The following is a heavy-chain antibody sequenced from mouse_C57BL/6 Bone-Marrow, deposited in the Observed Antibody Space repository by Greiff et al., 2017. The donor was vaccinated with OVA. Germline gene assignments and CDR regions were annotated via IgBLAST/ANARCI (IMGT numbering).Heavy chain of an antibody. V-gene: IGHV2-6*03. CDR1: GFSLTRYG. Sequence: VQLQESGPGLVAPSQSLSITCTASGFSLTRYGVHWVRQPPGQGLEWLVVIWRDGSTTYNSALKSRLSISKDNSKSQVFLKMNSLQTDDTAMYYCARPYDYDVSWFAYWGQGTLVTVSA. J-gene: IGHJ3*01. D-gene: IGHD2-4*01. CDR3: ARPYDYDVSWFAY. CDR2: IWRDGST.